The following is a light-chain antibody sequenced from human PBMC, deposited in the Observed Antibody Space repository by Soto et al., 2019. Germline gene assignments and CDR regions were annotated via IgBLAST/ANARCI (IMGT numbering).Light chain of an antibody. CDR2: EVT. CDR3: SSFADNNNVI. Sequence: QSALTQPPSASGSPGQSVTISCIGTNSDVGRHNFVSWYQQYPGKAPKLLIYEVTKRPSGVPDRFSGSKSANTASLTVSGLQTEDEADYYCSSFADNNNVIFGGGTKVTVL. V-gene: IGLV2-8*01. CDR1: NSDVGRHNF. J-gene: IGLJ2*01.